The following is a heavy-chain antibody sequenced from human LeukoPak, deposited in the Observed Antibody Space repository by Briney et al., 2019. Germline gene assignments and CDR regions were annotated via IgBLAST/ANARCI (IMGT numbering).Heavy chain of an antibody. CDR2: ISYDGSNK. Sequence: PGGSLRLSCAASGFTFSSYAMHWVRQAPGKGLEWVAVISYDGSNKYYADSVKGRFTISRDNSKNTLYLQMNSLRAEDTAVYYCATSLKPYDSSGYYFLNFDYWGQGTLVTVSS. D-gene: IGHD3-22*01. CDR3: ATSLKPYDSSGYYFLNFDY. V-gene: IGHV3-30-3*01. J-gene: IGHJ4*02. CDR1: GFTFSSYA.